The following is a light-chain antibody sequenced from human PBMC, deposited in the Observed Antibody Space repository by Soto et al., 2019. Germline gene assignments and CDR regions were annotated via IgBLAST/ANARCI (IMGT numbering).Light chain of an antibody. J-gene: IGLJ1*01. CDR2: EVS. CDR1: SSDVGGYNY. Sequence: QSVLTQPASVSGSPGQSITISCTGTSSDVGGYNYVSWYQQHPGKAPKLMIYEVSNRPLGVSNRFSGSKSGNTASLTISGLQAEHEADYYCTSYTSSSTIDVLGNGTKVT. V-gene: IGLV2-14*01. CDR3: TSYTSSSTIDV.